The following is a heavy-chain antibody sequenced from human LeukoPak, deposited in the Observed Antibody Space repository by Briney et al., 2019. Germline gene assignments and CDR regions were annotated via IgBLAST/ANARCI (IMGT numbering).Heavy chain of an antibody. V-gene: IGHV4-39*01. Sequence: SETLSLTCTVSGGSISSGTYYWGWIRQPPGKGLEWIGSIYSSGSTYYNPSLKSRVTISVDTSENQFSLKLTSVTAADTAVYYCARGTQPRYWGQGTLVTVSS. CDR2: IYSSGST. D-gene: IGHD1-14*01. CDR3: ARGTQPRY. J-gene: IGHJ4*02. CDR1: GGSISSGTYY.